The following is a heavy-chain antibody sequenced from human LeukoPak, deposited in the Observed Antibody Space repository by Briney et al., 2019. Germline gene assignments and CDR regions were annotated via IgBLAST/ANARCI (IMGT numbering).Heavy chain of an antibody. V-gene: IGHV3-33*01. CDR1: GFTFSSYG. D-gene: IGHD3-3*01. J-gene: IGHJ4*02. CDR2: IWYDGSNK. CDR3: ARGGPYYDFWSGVSSGPDY. Sequence: AGGSLRLSCAASGFTFSSYGMHWVRQAPGKGLEWVAVIWYDGSNKYYADSVKGRFTISRDNSKNTLYLQMNSLRAEDTAVYYCARGGPYYDFWSGVSSGPDYWGQGTLVTVSS.